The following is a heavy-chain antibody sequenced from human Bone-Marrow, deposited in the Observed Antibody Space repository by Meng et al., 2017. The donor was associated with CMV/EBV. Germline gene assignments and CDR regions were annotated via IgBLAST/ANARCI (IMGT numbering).Heavy chain of an antibody. CDR1: GGSFSGYY. V-gene: IGHV4-34*01. J-gene: IGHJ4*02. CDR3: ARGGQLAQIDY. CDR2: INHSGST. Sequence: SETLSLTCAVYGGSFSGYYWSWNRQPPGKGLEWIGEINHSGSTNYNPSLKSRVTISVDTSKNQFSLKLSSVTAADTAVYYCARGGQLAQIDYWGQGTLVTVSS. D-gene: IGHD1/OR15-1a*01.